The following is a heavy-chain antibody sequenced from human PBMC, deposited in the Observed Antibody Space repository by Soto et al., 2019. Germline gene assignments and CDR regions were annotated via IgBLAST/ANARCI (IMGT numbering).Heavy chain of an antibody. CDR3: ARGPPAER. CDR1: GYNFTDYW. CDR2: IYTDGSET. J-gene: IGHJ4*02. V-gene: IGHV5-51*04. Sequence: GESLKISCNASGYNFTDYWIDWVRQMPGKGLELLATIYTDGSETRYSPSFQGQVTISASKPIRSAYLQWSXLNGPGSEMYYCARGPPAERWDQAALLTVSS. D-gene: IGHD2-2*01.